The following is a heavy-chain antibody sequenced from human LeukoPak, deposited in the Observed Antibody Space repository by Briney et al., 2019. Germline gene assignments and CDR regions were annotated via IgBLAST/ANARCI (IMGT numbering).Heavy chain of an antibody. CDR3: AKVGSYCGGDCYPWYFDY. D-gene: IGHD2-21*02. J-gene: IGHJ4*02. CDR2: ITGSGGTT. Sequence: GGSLRLSCAASGFSFSIYGMNWVRQAPGKGLEWVSGITGSGGTTYYADSVKGRATISRDNSKNTLYLQMNSLRAEDTAVHYCAKVGSYCGGDCYPWYFDYWGQGTLVTVSS. CDR1: GFSFSIYG. V-gene: IGHV3-23*01.